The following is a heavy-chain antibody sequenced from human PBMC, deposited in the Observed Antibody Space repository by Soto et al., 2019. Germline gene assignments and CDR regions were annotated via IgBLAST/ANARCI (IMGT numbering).Heavy chain of an antibody. Sequence: SHTLSLTCAISGDSLSSNSWNWVRQSPSRGLEWLGRTYYRSKWYNDYAISVKSRITINPDTSRTQFSLQLNSVTPEGTAVYYCARGVAMIVVVNSLDFEAFDIWGQGTMVTVSS. D-gene: IGHD3-22*01. V-gene: IGHV6-1*01. CDR1: GDSLSSNS. J-gene: IGHJ3*02. CDR3: ARGVAMIVVVNSLDFEAFDI. CDR2: TYYRSKWYN.